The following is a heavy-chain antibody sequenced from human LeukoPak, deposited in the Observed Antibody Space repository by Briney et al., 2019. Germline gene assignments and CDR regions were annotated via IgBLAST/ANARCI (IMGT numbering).Heavy chain of an antibody. V-gene: IGHV3-23*01. CDR3: AKDGGLWVSAHWGDS. CDR2: ITTGGPNT. D-gene: IGHD7-27*01. CDR1: GFTFSSYS. Sequence: QTGGSLRLSCAASGFTFSSYSVNWVRQAPGKGLKWVSTITTGGPNTYYADSVKGRFTVSRDDSKNTLYLQMNSLRAEDTAVYYCAKDGGLWVSAHWGDSWGRGTLVTVSS. J-gene: IGHJ4*02.